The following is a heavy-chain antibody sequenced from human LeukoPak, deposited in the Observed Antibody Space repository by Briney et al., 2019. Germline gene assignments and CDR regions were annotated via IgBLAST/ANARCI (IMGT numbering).Heavy chain of an antibody. CDR1: GFTVSNNY. CDR2: IYSGGST. J-gene: IGHJ3*02. Sequence: PGGSLRLSCVPYGFTVSNNYMSWVRQAPGKRLEWVSVIYSGGSTYYADSVRGRFTISRDNSKNTVYLQMNSLRPEDTAVYYCYQVGTSDIWGQGTMVTVSS. CDR3: YQVGTSDI. D-gene: IGHD2-2*01. V-gene: IGHV3-66*02.